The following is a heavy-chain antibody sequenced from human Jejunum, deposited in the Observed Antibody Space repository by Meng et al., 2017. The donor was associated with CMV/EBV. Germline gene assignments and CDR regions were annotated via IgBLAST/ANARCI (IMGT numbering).Heavy chain of an antibody. D-gene: IGHD1-26*01. CDR1: GGSISSGDYY. J-gene: IGHJ5*02. V-gene: IGHV4-30-4*01. Sequence: QVPLPHSAPGLGKPPQTLSLTCTVSGGSISSGDYYWSWIRQPPGKGLEWIGCIYYSGSTYYNPSLKGRVTISVDTSKNQFSLNLSSVTAADTAVYYCARGQRSYSGSYPEWFDPWGQGTLVTVFS. CDR2: IYYSGST. CDR3: ARGQRSYSGSYPEWFDP.